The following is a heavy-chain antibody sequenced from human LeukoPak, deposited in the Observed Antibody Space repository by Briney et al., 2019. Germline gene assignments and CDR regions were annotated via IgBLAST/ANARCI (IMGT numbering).Heavy chain of an antibody. CDR2: IKQDGSET. V-gene: IGHV3-7*05. Sequence: PGGSLRLSCAASGFTLSSCGMCWVRQIPGKGLEWVANIKQDGSETHYVDSVKGRFTISRDNSKNSLFLQMNSLRAEDTAVYYCARFSGMGSNWGRDYWGQGTLVTVSS. D-gene: IGHD7-27*01. CDR1: GFTLSSCG. J-gene: IGHJ4*02. CDR3: ARFSGMGSNWGRDY.